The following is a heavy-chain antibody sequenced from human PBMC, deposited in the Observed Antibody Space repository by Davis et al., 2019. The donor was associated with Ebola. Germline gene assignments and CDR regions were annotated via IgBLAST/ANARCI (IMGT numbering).Heavy chain of an antibody. CDR1: GFTFSSYG. V-gene: IGHV3-30*18. D-gene: IGHD4-17*01. CDR3: AKRGMTTVTTFLDY. CDR2: ISYDGSNK. Sequence: GESLKISCAASGFTFSSYGMHWVRQAPGKGLEWVAVISYDGSNKYYADSVKGRFTISRDNSKNTLYLQMNSLRAEDTAVYYCAKRGMTTVTTFLDYWGQGTLVTVSS. J-gene: IGHJ4*02.